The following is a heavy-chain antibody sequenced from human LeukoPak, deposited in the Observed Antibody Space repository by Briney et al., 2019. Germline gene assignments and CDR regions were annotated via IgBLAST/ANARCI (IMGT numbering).Heavy chain of an antibody. V-gene: IGHV1-2*02. J-gene: IGHJ3*02. Sequence: ASVKVSCKASGYTFTGYYMHWVRQAPGQGLEWMGWINPNSGGTNYAQKFQGRVTMTRDTSISTAYMELSRLRSDDTAVYYRARVPYYDSSPQDGAFDIWGQGTMVTVSS. CDR2: INPNSGGT. CDR1: GYTFTGYY. CDR3: ARVPYYDSSPQDGAFDI. D-gene: IGHD3-22*01.